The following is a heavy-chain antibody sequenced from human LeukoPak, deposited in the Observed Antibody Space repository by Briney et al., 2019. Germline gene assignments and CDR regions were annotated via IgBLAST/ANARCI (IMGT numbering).Heavy chain of an antibody. V-gene: IGHV4-59*01. Sequence: SETLSLTCTVSGGSISSYYWSRIRQPPGKGLEWIGYIYYSGSTNYNPSLKGRVTISVDTSKNQFSLKLSSVTAADTAVYYCARDLATNWFDPWGQGTLVTVSS. CDR1: GGSISSYY. CDR2: IYYSGST. CDR3: ARDLATNWFDP. J-gene: IGHJ5*02.